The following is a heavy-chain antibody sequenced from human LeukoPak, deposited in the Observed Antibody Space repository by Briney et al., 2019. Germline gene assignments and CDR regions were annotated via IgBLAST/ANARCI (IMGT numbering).Heavy chain of an antibody. CDR1: GFTFSSYS. V-gene: IGHV3-48*01. D-gene: IGHD3-22*01. CDR2: ISSSSSTM. J-gene: IGHJ4*02. Sequence: PGGSLRLSCAASGFTFSSYSMNWVRQAPGKGLEWVSYISSSSSTMYYADSVKGRFTISRDNSKNTLYLQMNSLRAEDTAVYYCAKASAMIVVVSKHFDYWGQGTLVTVSS. CDR3: AKASAMIVVVSKHFDY.